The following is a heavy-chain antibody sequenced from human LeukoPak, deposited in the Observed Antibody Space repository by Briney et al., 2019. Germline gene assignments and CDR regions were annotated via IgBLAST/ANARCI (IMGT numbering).Heavy chain of an antibody. Sequence: GSLRLSCAASGFTFSSYGMHWVRQAPGKGLEWVAVIWYDGSNKYYADSVKGRFTISRDNSKNTLYLQMNSLRAEDTAVYYCARDLDGGNSGPSDYWGQGTLVTVSS. CDR1: GFTFSSYG. J-gene: IGHJ4*02. V-gene: IGHV3-33*08. D-gene: IGHD4-23*01. CDR3: ARDLDGGNSGPSDY. CDR2: IWYDGSNK.